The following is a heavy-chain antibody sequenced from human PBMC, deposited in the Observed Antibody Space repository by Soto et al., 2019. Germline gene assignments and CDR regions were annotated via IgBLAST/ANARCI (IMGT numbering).Heavy chain of an antibody. J-gene: IGHJ5*02. CDR3: ASTSIAAAGKDYNWFDP. CDR2: IYPGDSDT. V-gene: IGHV5-51*01. D-gene: IGHD6-13*01. CDR1: GYSFTNYW. Sequence: PGGSLKISCKGSGYSFTNYWIGWVRPMPGKGLEWMGIIYPGDSDTRYSPSFQGQVTISADKSISTAYLQWSSLKASDTAMYYCASTSIAAAGKDYNWFDPWGQGTLVTVSS.